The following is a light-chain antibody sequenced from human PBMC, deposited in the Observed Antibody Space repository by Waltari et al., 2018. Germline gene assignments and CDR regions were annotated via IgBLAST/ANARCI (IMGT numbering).Light chain of an antibody. CDR3: QQYGSSLWT. Sequence: EIVLTQSPGTLSLSPGERVTLSCRTSQSVSSSYLAWYQQKPGQAPRPLIYGASSRATGIPDRFSGSGSGTDFTLTISRLELEDFAVYYCQQYGSSLWTFGQGTKVEIK. CDR2: GAS. CDR1: QSVSSSY. V-gene: IGKV3-20*01. J-gene: IGKJ1*01.